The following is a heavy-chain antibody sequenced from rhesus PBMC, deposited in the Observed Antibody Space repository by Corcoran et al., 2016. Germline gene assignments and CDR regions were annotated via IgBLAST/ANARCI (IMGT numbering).Heavy chain of an antibody. CDR3: ARNRGDYYFDY. Sequence: QVQLQESGPGLVKPSETLSLTCAVSGGSISSGYVWSWIRQPPGRGVVGIGDIYGSMGSTYYNPALKSRVTISKDTSKNQFSLKLSSVTAADTAVYYCARNRGDYYFDYWGQGVLVTVSS. V-gene: IGHV4S7*01. CDR2: IYGSMGST. CDR1: GGSISSGYV. J-gene: IGHJ4*01. D-gene: IGHD3-34*01.